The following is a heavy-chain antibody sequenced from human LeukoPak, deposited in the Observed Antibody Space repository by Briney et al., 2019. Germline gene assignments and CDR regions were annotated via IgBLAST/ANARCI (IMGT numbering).Heavy chain of an antibody. CDR1: GGSISTYY. J-gene: IGHJ4*02. Sequence: SETLSLTCTVSGGSISTYYWSWIRQPPGKGPEWIGYVYYSGSTNYNPSLKSRVTISVDTSKNQFSLKLSSVTAADTAVYYCARDHSGYEFWGQGTLVTVSS. CDR2: VYYSGST. V-gene: IGHV4-59*12. CDR3: ARDHSGYEF. D-gene: IGHD5-12*01.